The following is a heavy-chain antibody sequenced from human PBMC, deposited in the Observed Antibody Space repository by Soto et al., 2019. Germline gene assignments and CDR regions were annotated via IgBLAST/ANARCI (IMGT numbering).Heavy chain of an antibody. J-gene: IGHJ4*02. Sequence: PGGSLRLSCAASGFTFNTYGMHWVRQAPGKGLEWVAVISYDGSEKYYVDSVKGRFTISEDNSKNTLYLQMNSLRPEDTAVYYCAKSPNFYCSSPNCYKYYFDHWGQGTRVTVS. V-gene: IGHV3-30*18. CDR1: GFTFNTYG. CDR3: AKSPNFYCSSPNCYKYYFDH. CDR2: ISYDGSEK. D-gene: IGHD2-2*02.